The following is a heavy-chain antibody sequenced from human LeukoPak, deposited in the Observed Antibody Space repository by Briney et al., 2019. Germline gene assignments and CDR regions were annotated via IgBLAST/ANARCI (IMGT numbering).Heavy chain of an antibody. Sequence: GGSLRLSCAASGFTFSSYSMNWVRRAPGKGLEWVSGISASGDVTFHADPLKGRFTISRDNSKNTLYLQMDSLRAEDTAKYYCAKSLLTTVSGRGRAFDIWGQGTMVTVSA. D-gene: IGHD1-26*01. CDR3: AKSLLTTVSGRGRAFDI. CDR2: ISASGDVT. J-gene: IGHJ3*02. CDR1: GFTFSSYS. V-gene: IGHV3-23*01.